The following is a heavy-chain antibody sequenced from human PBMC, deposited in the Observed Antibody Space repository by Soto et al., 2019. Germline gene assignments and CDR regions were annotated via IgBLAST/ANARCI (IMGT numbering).Heavy chain of an antibody. CDR3: AGPATHFFGSNGMDV. J-gene: IGHJ6*02. D-gene: IGHD2-2*01. CDR2: IIPIFGTA. V-gene: IGHV1-69*13. Sequence: SVKVSCKASGGTFSSYAISWVRQAPGQGLEWMGGIIPIFGTANYAQKFQGRVTITADESTSTAYMELSSLRSEDTAVYYCAGPATHFFGSNGMDVWGQGTLVTVSS. CDR1: GGTFSSYA.